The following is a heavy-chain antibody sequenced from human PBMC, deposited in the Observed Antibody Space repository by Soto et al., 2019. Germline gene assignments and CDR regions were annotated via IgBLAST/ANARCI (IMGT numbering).Heavy chain of an antibody. CDR2: ITPIFGTA. J-gene: IGHJ4*02. D-gene: IGHD3-22*01. CDR3: AVQFDYDGSGYYYAY. Sequence: QVQLVQSGAEVKKPGSSVKVSCKASGGTFSRNDISWVRQAPGQGLEWMGGITPIFGTANYAQKFQGRVTITGEESTSTAYMELSSLRSEDTAVYYCAVQFDYDGSGYYYAYWGQGTLVTVSS. CDR1: GGTFSRND. V-gene: IGHV1-69*01.